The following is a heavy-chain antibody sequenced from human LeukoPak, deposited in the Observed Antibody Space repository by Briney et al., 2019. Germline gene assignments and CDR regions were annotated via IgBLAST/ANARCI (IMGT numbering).Heavy chain of an antibody. CDR3: ATLRRCSSTSCYTGYYYGMDV. V-gene: IGHV3-23*01. D-gene: IGHD2-2*02. J-gene: IGHJ6*02. CDR1: GFTFSSYA. CDR2: ISGSAGST. Sequence: GGSLRLSCAASGFTFSSYAMSWVRQAPGKGLEWGSAISGSAGSTYYADSVKGRFTISRDNSKNTLYLQMNSLRAEDTAVYYCATLRRCSSTSCYTGYYYGMDVWGQGTTVTVSS.